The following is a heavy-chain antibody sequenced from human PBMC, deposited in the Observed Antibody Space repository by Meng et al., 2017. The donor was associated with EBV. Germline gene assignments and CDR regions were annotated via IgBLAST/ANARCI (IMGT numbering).Heavy chain of an antibody. CDR2: VNHAGRT. CDR1: GESFSGYY. Sequence: PWGPWYLPPSETLPLPCGLSGESFSGYYCRWVRQSPGKGLEWIGEVNHAGRTNFNPSLKSRVSISLDTSKNQFSLKLNSVTVADTAVYYCAEGRGTFDYWGRGTLVTVSS. V-gene: IGHV4-34*01. CDR3: AEGRGTFDY. J-gene: IGHJ4*02.